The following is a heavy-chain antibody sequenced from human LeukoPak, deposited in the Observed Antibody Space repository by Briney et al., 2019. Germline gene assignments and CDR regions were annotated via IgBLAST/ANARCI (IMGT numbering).Heavy chain of an antibody. D-gene: IGHD3-3*01. CDR2: ISGSGGST. V-gene: IGHV3-23*01. CDR1: GFTFSSYA. J-gene: IGHJ3*02. CDR3: AKADTIFGVVIEEDAFDI. Sequence: GGSLRLSCAASGFTFSSYATSWVRQAPGKGLEWVSAISGSGGSTYYADSVKGRLTISRDNSKNTLYLQMNSLRAEDTAVYYCAKADTIFGVVIEEDAFDIWGQGTMVTVSS.